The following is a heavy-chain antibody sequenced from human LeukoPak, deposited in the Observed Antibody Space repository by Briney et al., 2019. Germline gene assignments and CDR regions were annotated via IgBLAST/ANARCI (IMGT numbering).Heavy chain of an antibody. V-gene: IGHV3-7*05. D-gene: IGHD6-13*01. CDR1: GFTFSSFW. CDR3: AREGSYSSSWYYYYGMDV. Sequence: GGSLRLSCAASGFTFSSFWMSWVRQAPGQGLEWLANIKQDGSEKYYVDSVKGRFNISRDKAKNSLYLQMNSLRAEHTAVYYCAREGSYSSSWYYYYGMDVWGQGTTVTVSS. J-gene: IGHJ6*02. CDR2: IKQDGSEK.